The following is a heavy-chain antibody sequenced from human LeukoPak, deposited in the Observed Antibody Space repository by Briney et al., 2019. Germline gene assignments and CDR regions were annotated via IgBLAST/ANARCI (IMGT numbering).Heavy chain of an antibody. CDR3: ARDDYGGYYP. D-gene: IGHD4-17*01. Sequence: ASVTVSCKASGYTFTGYYMHWVRQAPGQGLEWMGWINANNGGTNYAQKFQGRVTMTRDTSISTAYMELSRLRSDDTAVYYCARDDYGGYYPWGQGTLVTVSS. CDR1: GYTFTGYY. J-gene: IGHJ5*02. V-gene: IGHV1-2*02. CDR2: INANNGGT.